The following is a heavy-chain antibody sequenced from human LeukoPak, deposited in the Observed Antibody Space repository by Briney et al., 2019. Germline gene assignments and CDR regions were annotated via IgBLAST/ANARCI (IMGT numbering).Heavy chain of an antibody. CDR1: GGSISSYY. J-gene: IGHJ4*02. CDR2: TYYSGST. V-gene: IGHV4-59*08. Sequence: SETLSLTCTVSGGSISSYYWSWIRQPPGKGLEWIGYTYYSGSTNYNPSLKSRVTISVDTSKNQFSLKLSSVTAADTAVYYCASLSPGGQAIDYWGQGTLVTVSS. D-gene: IGHD2/OR15-2a*01. CDR3: ASLSPGGQAIDY.